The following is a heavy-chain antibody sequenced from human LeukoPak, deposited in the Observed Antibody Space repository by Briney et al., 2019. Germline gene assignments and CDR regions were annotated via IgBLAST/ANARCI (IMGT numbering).Heavy chain of an antibody. J-gene: IGHJ4*02. CDR3: ARGPLYYDILTGYYTTTIEGWFGY. V-gene: IGHV4-34*01. CDR1: GGSFSGYY. CDR2: INHSGST. D-gene: IGHD3-9*01. Sequence: PSETLSLTCAVYGGSFSGYYWSWIRQPPGKGLEWIGEINHSGSTNYNPSLKSRVTISVDTSKNQFSLKLSSVTAADTAVYYCARGPLYYDILTGYYTTTIEGWFGYWGQGTLVTVSS.